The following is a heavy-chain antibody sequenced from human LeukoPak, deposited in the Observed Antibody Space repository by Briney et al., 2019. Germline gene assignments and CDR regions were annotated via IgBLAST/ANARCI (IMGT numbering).Heavy chain of an antibody. V-gene: IGHV4-39*07. D-gene: IGHD7-27*01. CDR3: ASSAGDSIDY. CDR2: IYHSGST. Sequence: SETLSLTCTVSGDSISSSNYYWGWIRQPPGKGLEWIGEIYHSGSTNYNPSLKSRVTISVDKSKNQFSLKLSSVTAADTAVYYCASSAGDSIDYWGQGTLVTVSS. J-gene: IGHJ4*02. CDR1: GDSISSSNYY.